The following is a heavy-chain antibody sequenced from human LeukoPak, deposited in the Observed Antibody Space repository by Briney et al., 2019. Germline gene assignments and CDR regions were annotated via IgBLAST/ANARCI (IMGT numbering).Heavy chain of an antibody. CDR2: ISYDGSNK. CDR3: ARDAGGYNGLGYYFDY. Sequence: GGSLRLSCAASGFTFSSYAMHWVRQAPGKGLEWVAVISYDGSNKYYADSVKGRFTISRDNSKNTLYLQMNSLRAEDTAVYYCARDAGGYNGLGYYFDYLGQGTLVTVSS. V-gene: IGHV3-30*04. D-gene: IGHD5-24*01. CDR1: GFTFSSYA. J-gene: IGHJ4*02.